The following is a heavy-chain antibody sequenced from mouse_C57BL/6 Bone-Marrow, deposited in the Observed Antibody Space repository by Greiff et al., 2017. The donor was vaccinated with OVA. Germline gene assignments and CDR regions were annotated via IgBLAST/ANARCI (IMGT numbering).Heavy chain of an antibody. Sequence: VQLQQSGAELVRPGTSVKVSCKASGYAFTNYLIEWVKQRPGQGLEWIGVINPGSGGTNYNEKLKGKGTLTADKSSSTAYMQLSSLTSEDSAVYFCARDSGYYAIDYWGQGTSVTVSS. CDR2: INPGSGGT. V-gene: IGHV1-54*01. J-gene: IGHJ4*01. CDR1: GYAFTNYL. D-gene: IGHD3-1*01. CDR3: ARDSGYYAIDY.